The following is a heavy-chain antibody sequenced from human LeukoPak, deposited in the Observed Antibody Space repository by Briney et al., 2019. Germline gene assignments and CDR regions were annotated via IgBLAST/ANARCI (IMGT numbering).Heavy chain of an antibody. J-gene: IGHJ5*02. CDR2: FDPEDGET. V-gene: IGHV1-24*01. CDR1: GYSLTELS. Sequence: ASVKVSCTVSGYSLTELSMHRVRQAPGKGLEWMGGFDPEDGETIYAQKFQGRVTMTEDTSTDTAYMELSSLRSEDTAVYYCATVLTGYSSSWYRFDPWGQGTLVTVSS. D-gene: IGHD6-13*01. CDR3: ATVLTGYSSSWYRFDP.